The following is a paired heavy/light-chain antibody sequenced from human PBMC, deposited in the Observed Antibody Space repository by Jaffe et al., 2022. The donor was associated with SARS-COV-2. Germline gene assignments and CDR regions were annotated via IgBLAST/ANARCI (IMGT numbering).Heavy chain of an antibody. CDR1: GFTFDTYA. J-gene: IGHJ4*02. V-gene: IGHV3-23*01. Sequence: EVQLLESGGGLAQPGGSLRISCVASGFTFDTYAMSWVRQAPGKGLEWVSAISGSGHSTYYADSVKGRFTISRDNSKNTLYLEINSLRAEDTAVYSCARESAANYLYDSWGRGTLVTVSS. CDR3: ARESAANYLYDS. CDR2: ISGSGHST. D-gene: IGHD2-15*01.
Light chain of an antibody. CDR3: LLFMGTATYV. Sequence: QTVVTQEPSFSVSPGGTVTLTCGLSSGSVSTSHYPTWYQHTPGQAPRTLIYSTKTRSSGVPDRFSGSILGNKAALTITGAQADDESDYYCLLFMGTATYVFGTGTKVTVL. CDR1: SGSVSTSHY. V-gene: IGLV8-61*01. J-gene: IGLJ1*01. CDR2: STK.